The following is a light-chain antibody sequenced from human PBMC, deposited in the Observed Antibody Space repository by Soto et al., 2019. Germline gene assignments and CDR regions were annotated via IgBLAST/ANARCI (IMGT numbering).Light chain of an antibody. CDR3: PEWDSSTVV. J-gene: IGLJ2*01. Sequence: SYELTHPPSVSVSPGQTASITCSGDKLGDKYACWYQQKPGQSPVLVIYQDSKRPSGIPERFSGSNSGNTATLTISGTQAMDEADYYCPEWDSSTVVFGGGTKLTVL. CDR1: KLGDKY. V-gene: IGLV3-1*01. CDR2: QDS.